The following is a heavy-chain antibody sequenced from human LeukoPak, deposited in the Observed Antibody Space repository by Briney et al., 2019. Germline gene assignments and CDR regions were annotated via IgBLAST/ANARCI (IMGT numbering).Heavy chain of an antibody. D-gene: IGHD3-10*01. V-gene: IGHV4-34*01. Sequence: PSETLSLTCAVYGGSFSGYYWSRIRQPPGKGLEWIGEINHSGSTNYNPSLRSRVTISVDTSKNQFSLKLSSVTAADTAVYYCARSHGSGSYYNLNDYWGQGTLVTVSS. CDR1: GGSFSGYY. CDR3: ARSHGSGSYYNLNDY. CDR2: INHSGST. J-gene: IGHJ4*02.